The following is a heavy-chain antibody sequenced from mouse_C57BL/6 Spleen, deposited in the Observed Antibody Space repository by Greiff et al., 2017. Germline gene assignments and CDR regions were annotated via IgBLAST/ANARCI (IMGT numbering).Heavy chain of an antibody. CDR1: GYTFTSYW. V-gene: IGHV1-69*01. CDR3: ASMVTTGSMDY. CDR2: IDPSDSYT. D-gene: IGHD2-2*01. Sequence: VQLQQPGAELVMPGASVKLSCKASGYTFTSYWMHWVKQRPGQGLEWIGDIDPSDSYTNYNQKFKGKSTLTVDKSSSTAYMQLSSLTSEDSAVYYCASMVTTGSMDYWGQGTSVTVSS. J-gene: IGHJ4*01.